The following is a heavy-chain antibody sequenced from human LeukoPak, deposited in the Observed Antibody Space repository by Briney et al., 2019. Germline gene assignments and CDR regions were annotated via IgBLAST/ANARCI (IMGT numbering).Heavy chain of an antibody. Sequence: SETLSLTCTVSGGSISSSSYYWGWIRQPPGKGLEWIGSIYYSGSTYYNPSLKSRVTISVDTSKNQFSLKLSSVTAADTAVYYCARDRAGYDLPPPFDYWGQGTLVTVSS. CDR1: GGSISSSSYY. V-gene: IGHV4-39*07. J-gene: IGHJ4*02. CDR3: ARDRAGYDLPPPFDY. D-gene: IGHD3-3*01. CDR2: IYYSGST.